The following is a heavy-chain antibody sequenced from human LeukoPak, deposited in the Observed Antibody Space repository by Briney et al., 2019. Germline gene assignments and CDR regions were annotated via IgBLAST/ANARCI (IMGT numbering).Heavy chain of an antibody. CDR3: ARGRGNYVLPYDY. CDR1: GLTFSSYI. Sequence: PGGSLRLSCAAPGLTFSSYIMNWVRQAPGKGLEWVSYSSSSSSAIYYADSVKGRFTISRDNAKKALYLQMNSLRDEDTAVYYCARGRGNYVLPYDYWGQGTLVTVSS. D-gene: IGHD4-11*01. CDR2: SSSSSSAI. V-gene: IGHV3-48*02. J-gene: IGHJ4*02.